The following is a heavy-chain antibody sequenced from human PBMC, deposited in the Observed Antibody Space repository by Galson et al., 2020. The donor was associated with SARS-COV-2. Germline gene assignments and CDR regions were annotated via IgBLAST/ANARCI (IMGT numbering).Heavy chain of an antibody. Sequence: ETLSLPCAVYGGSFSGYYWSCIRHPPRKRLEWLGGINSRGSTNYNPSPHSRLTISVDTSKNHFSLKLSPVTAAATAVYYCAREDNFFLVETATRMCYLDYWGRGTLATVSS. CDR2: INSRGST. J-gene: IGHJ4*02. CDR3: AREDNFFLVETATRMCYLDY. D-gene: IGHD2-21*02. V-gene: IGHV4-34*01. CDR1: GGSFSGYY.